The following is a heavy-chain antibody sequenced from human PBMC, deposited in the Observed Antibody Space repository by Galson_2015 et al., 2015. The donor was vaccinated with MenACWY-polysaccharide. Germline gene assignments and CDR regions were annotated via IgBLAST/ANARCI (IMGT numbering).Heavy chain of an antibody. V-gene: IGHV3-23*01. CDR1: GFIFTTYW. CDR2: ITPRGSST. J-gene: IGHJ4*02. Sequence: SLRLSCAASGFIFTTYWMNWVRQTPGKGLEWVSRITPRGSSTYYADSVKGRFAISRDNSKNTLYLQMNSLRTEDTAVYYCAKGLRKPAAGTDYSDYCGQATLVTVAS. CDR3: AKGLRKPAAGTDYSDY. D-gene: IGHD6-13*01.